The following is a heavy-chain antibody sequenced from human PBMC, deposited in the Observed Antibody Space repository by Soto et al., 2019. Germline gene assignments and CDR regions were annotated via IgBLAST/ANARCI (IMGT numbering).Heavy chain of an antibody. CDR1: GFTFDDYA. J-gene: IGHJ6*03. D-gene: IGHD6-19*01. V-gene: IGHV3-9*01. CDR3: AKDTYSSSPYYMDV. Sequence: EVHLVESGGGLEQPGRSLRLSCAASGFTFDDYAMHWVRQVPGKGLEWVSGISWNSGNIGYADSVKGRFTISRDNAKNSLYLQMNSLSVEDTALYFCAKDTYSSSPYYMDVWGKGTTVTVSS. CDR2: ISWNSGNI.